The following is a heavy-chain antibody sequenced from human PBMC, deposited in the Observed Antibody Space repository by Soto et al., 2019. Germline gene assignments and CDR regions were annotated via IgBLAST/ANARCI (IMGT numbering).Heavy chain of an antibody. CDR1: GGSISSTNW. CDR2: IYHSGNT. CDR3: ARIAAAGTRFDY. Sequence: QVQLQESGPGLVKPSGTLSLTCAVSGGSISSTNWWSWVRQPPGKGVEWIGEIYHSGNTNYNPSLKSRVTMSVGKSKNQFSLKLSSVTAADTAVYFCARIAAAGTRFDYWGQGTLVTVSS. J-gene: IGHJ4*02. D-gene: IGHD6-13*01. V-gene: IGHV4-4*02.